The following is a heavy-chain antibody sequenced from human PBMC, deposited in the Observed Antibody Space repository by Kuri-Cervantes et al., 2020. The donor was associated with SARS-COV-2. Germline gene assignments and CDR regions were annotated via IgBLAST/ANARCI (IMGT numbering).Heavy chain of an antibody. J-gene: IGHJ6*02. D-gene: IGHD6-13*01. V-gene: IGHV3-23*01. CDR2: ISGGGYST. Sequence: GGSLRLSCAASGYSFSSFALSWVRQAPGKGLEWVSSISGGGYSTYYADSVKGRFTISRDNAKNSLYLQMNSLRAEDTAVYYCARDSPDSSSWYYYYYGMDVWGQGTTVTVSS. CDR1: GYSFSSFA. CDR3: ARDSPDSSSWYYYYYGMDV.